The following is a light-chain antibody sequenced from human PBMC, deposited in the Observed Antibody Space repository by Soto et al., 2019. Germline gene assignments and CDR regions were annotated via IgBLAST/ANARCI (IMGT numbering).Light chain of an antibody. Sequence: QSVLTQPASVSGSPGQSITISCTGTSSDVCGYNYVSWYQQHPGKAPKLMIYDVSNRPSGVSNRFSGSKSGNTASLTISGLQAEDEADYYCSSYTSSSTPFYVFGNGTKVTVL. CDR1: SSDVCGYNY. V-gene: IGLV2-14*01. CDR3: SSYTSSSTPFYV. J-gene: IGLJ1*01. CDR2: DVS.